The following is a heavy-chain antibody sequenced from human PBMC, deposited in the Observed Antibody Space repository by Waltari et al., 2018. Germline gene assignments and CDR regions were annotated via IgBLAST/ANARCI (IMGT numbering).Heavy chain of an antibody. CDR1: GGSISSSSYY. J-gene: IGHJ5*02. CDR3: ARRPTVAGSHWFDP. Sequence: QLQLQESGPGLVKPSETLSLTCTVSGGSISSSSYYWGWIRQPPGKGLEWIGSIYYSGCTYYNPSLKSRVTISVDTSKNQFSLKLSSVTAADTAVYYCARRPTVAGSHWFDPWGQGTLVTVSS. CDR2: IYYSGCT. V-gene: IGHV4-39*01. D-gene: IGHD6-19*01.